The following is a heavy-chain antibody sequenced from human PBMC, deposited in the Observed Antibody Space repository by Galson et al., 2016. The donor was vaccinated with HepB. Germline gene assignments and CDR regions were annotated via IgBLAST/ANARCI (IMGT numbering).Heavy chain of an antibody. CDR1: NFPFTSYG. D-gene: IGHD2-21*01. J-gene: IGHJ5*02. CDR3: ARDGPRYVINRPHGWFDP. CDR2: ISAYNGNT. Sequence: SVKVSCKAFNFPFTSYGFTWVRQAPGQGLEWMGWISAYNGNTNYGQNFQGRVTMTTDTSTNTAYMELRSLRSDDTALYFCARDGPRYVINRPHGWFDPWGQGTLVTVSS. V-gene: IGHV1-18*01.